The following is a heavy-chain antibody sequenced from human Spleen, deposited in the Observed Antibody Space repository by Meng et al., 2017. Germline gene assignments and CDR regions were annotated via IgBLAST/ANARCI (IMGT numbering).Heavy chain of an antibody. D-gene: IGHD4-11*01. CDR3: ARGPTTMAHDFDY. J-gene: IGHJ4*02. CDR2: INHSGST. CDR1: GGSFSDYY. V-gene: IGHV4-34*04. Sequence: SETLSLTCVVSGGSFSDYYWSWIRQSPGKGLEWIGEINHSGSTNHNPSLESRATISVDTSQNNLSLKLSSVTAADSAVYYCARGPTTMAHDFDYWGQGTLVTVSS.